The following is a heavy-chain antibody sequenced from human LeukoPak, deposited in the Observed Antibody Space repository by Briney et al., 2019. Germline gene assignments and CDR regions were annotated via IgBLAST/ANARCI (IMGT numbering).Heavy chain of an antibody. CDR2: IHTSGST. V-gene: IGHV4-4*07. CDR1: GGSISSYY. Sequence: SETLSLTCTVSGGSISSYYWNWTRQPAGRGLEWIGRIHTSGSTNYNPSLKSRVTMSVDTSKNQFSLKLSSVTAADTAVYYCARVICSGGSCRFDYWAREPWSPSPQ. J-gene: IGHJ4*02. D-gene: IGHD2-15*01. CDR3: ARVICSGGSCRFDY.